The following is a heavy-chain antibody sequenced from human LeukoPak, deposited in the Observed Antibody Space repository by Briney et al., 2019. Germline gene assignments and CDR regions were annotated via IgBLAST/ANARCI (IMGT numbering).Heavy chain of an antibody. CDR3: AREFDYYDSSGPGRDY. D-gene: IGHD3-22*01. CDR1: GYTFTGYY. J-gene: IGHJ4*02. CDR2: INPNIGGT. Sequence: SVKVSCKASGYTFTGYYMHWVRQAPGQGLEWMGRINPNIGGTNYAQKFQGRVTMTRDTSISTAYMELSRLRSDDTAVYYCAREFDYYDSSGPGRDYWGQGTLVTVSS. V-gene: IGHV1-2*06.